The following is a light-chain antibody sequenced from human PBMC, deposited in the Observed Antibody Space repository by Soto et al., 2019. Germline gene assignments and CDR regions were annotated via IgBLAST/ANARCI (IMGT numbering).Light chain of an antibody. V-gene: IGLV2-14*01. CDR3: SSYTSTWDVV. CDR2: EVS. Sequence: QSALTQPASVSGSPGQSITISCTGTSSDVGGYNYVSWYQQHPGKAPKLMIYEVSNRPSGVSNRFSGSKSGNTASLTISGLQAEDEADYYCSSYTSTWDVVFGGGTKVTVL. J-gene: IGLJ2*01. CDR1: SSDVGGYNY.